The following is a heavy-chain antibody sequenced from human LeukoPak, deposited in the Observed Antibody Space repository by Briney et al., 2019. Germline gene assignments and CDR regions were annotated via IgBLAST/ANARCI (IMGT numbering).Heavy chain of an antibody. Sequence: GGSLRLSCAASGFTFSSYEMHWVRQAPGKGLEWVSYISSSGTTIYYADSVKGRFTISRDNAKNSLYLQMNSLRAEDTAVYFCAKPWREDGDYWSFNYWGQGTLVTVSS. D-gene: IGHD4-17*01. CDR1: GFTFSSYE. CDR3: AKPWREDGDYWSFNY. V-gene: IGHV3-48*03. CDR2: ISSSGTTI. J-gene: IGHJ4*02.